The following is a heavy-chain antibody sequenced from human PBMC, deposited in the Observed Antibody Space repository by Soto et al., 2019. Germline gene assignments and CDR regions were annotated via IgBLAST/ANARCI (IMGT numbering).Heavy chain of an antibody. V-gene: IGHV2-26*01. Sequence: SGPTLVNPTETLTLTCTVSGFSLSNARMGVSWIRQPPGKALEWLAHIFSNDEKSYSTSLKSRLTISKDTSKSQVVLTMTNMDPVDTATYYCARVAYSSSSPFDYWGQGTLVTVSS. CDR1: GFSLSNARMG. CDR2: IFSNDEK. CDR3: ARVAYSSSSPFDY. J-gene: IGHJ4*02. D-gene: IGHD6-6*01.